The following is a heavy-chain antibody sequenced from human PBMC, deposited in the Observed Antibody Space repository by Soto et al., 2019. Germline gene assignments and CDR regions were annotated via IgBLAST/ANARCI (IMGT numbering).Heavy chain of an antibody. D-gene: IGHD1-1*01. CDR3: AREQRAETTVWFDP. CDR2: IFGSGERT. CDR1: GFTFRNDG. Sequence: GGSLRLSCVDSGFTFRNDGMSWVRQAPGKGQEWVSGIFGSGERTYYADSVKGRFTISRDNSRNTLYLQMNSVRVEDTAVYYCAREQRAETTVWFDPWGQGTQVTVSS. V-gene: IGHV3-23*01. J-gene: IGHJ5*02.